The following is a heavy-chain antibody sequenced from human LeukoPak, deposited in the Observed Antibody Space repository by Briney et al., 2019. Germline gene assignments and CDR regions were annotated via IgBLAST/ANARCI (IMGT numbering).Heavy chain of an antibody. CDR3: ARDLLGEMATDDY. V-gene: IGHV3-48*02. D-gene: IGHD5-24*01. Sequence: PGGPLRLSCAASGFTFSTYSMNGVRQARGKGLEWGSYICSSSSTRYYADSVKGRFTISRDNAKNSLYLQMNRLRDEDTAVYYCARDLLGEMATDDYWGQGTLVTVSS. J-gene: IGHJ4*02. CDR1: GFTFSTYS. CDR2: ICSSSSTR.